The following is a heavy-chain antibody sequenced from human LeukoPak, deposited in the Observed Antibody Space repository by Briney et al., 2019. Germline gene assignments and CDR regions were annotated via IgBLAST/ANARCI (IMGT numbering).Heavy chain of an antibody. V-gene: IGHV3-72*01. J-gene: IGHJ4*02. D-gene: IGHD4-23*01. CDR1: GFTFSSYA. CDR2: SRNKANSYQT. CDR3: ARETPVVNLGD. Sequence: GGSLRLSCAASGFTFSSYAMHWVRQAPGKGLEWVGRSRNKANSYQTEYAASVKGRFTISRDDSKNSVDLEMNSLKIEDTAVYYCARETPVVNLGDWGQGTRVTVSS.